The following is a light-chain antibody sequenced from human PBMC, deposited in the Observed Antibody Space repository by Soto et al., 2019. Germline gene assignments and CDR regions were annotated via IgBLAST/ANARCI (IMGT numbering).Light chain of an antibody. CDR2: GNT. J-gene: IGLJ2*01. V-gene: IGLV1-40*01. CDR3: QSYDSSLNVV. CDR1: TSNIGAGYD. Sequence: HSVLTQPPSVSGAPGQRVTISCTGSTSNIGAGYDVHWYQQPPGAAPKLLIYGNTTRPSGVPDRFSGSQSGTSASLAITGLQTEDDADYYCQSYDSSLNVVFGGGTKLTVL.